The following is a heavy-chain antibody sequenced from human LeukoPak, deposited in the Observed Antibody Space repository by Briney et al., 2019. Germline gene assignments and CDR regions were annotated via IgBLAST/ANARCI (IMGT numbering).Heavy chain of an antibody. CDR2: IYTSGST. J-gene: IGHJ6*03. D-gene: IGHD6-13*01. CDR1: GGSISSYY. V-gene: IGHV4-4*07. CDR3: ASQAAAGSKGPYYYYYMDV. Sequence: SETLSLTCTVSGGSISSYYWSWIRQPAGKGLEWIGRIYTSGSTNYNPSLKSRVTMSVDTSKNQFSLKLSSVTAADTAVCYCASQAAAGSKGPYYYYYMDVWGKGTTVTVSS.